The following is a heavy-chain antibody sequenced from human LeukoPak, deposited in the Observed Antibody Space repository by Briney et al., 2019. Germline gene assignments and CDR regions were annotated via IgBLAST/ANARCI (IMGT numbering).Heavy chain of an antibody. CDR3: QSRYLEYLLDY. D-gene: IGHD3-3*01. J-gene: IGHJ4*02. Sequence: PGGSLRLSCAASGFTFSNYALAWVRQAPGKGLEWIGSIYSGGYTYYNPSLKSRLTISVDTSKNQFSLKLSSVTAADTAIYYCQSRYLEYLLDYWGQGTLVTVSS. V-gene: IGHV4-39*01. CDR1: GFTFSNYA. CDR2: IYSGGYT.